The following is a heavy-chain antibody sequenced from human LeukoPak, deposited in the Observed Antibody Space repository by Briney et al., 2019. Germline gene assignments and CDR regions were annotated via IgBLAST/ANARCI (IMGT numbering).Heavy chain of an antibody. V-gene: IGHV3-11*01. CDR1: GFTFSDYY. CDR2: ISGSGSVT. J-gene: IGHJ5*02. Sequence: TGGSLRLSCTASGFTFSDYYMSWIRQAPGKGLEWLSYISGSGSVTSYVDSVKGRFTISRDNAKKSLYLEMNSVRAEDTAVYYCATSGHLSPLDPWGQGTLVTVSS. CDR3: ATSGHLSPLDP. D-gene: IGHD3-16*02.